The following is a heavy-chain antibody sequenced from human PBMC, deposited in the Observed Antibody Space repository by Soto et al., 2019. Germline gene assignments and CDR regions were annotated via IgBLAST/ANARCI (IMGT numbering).Heavy chain of an antibody. Sequence: SVKVSFKASGGTFSSYAISWVRQAPGQGLEWMGGIIPIFGTANYAQKFQGRVTITADESTSTAYMELSSLRSEDTAVYYCATMRGDFWSGYVPFDYWGQGTLVTVSS. D-gene: IGHD3-3*01. CDR1: GGTFSSYA. V-gene: IGHV1-69*13. J-gene: IGHJ4*02. CDR2: IIPIFGTA. CDR3: ATMRGDFWSGYVPFDY.